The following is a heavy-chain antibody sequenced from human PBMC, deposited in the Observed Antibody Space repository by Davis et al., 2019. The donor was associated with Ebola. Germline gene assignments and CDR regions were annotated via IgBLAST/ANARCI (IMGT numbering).Heavy chain of an antibody. CDR2: ISAYNGNT. CDR3: ARLRGDSSGWSGYWYFDL. CDR1: GYTFTSYG. V-gene: IGHV1-18*04. J-gene: IGHJ2*01. Sequence: ASVKVSCKASGYTFTSYGISWVRQAPGQGLEWMGWISAYNGNTNYAQKLQGRVTMTTDTSTSTAYMELRSLRSDDTAVYYCARLRGDSSGWSGYWYFDLWGRGTLVTVSS. D-gene: IGHD6-19*01.